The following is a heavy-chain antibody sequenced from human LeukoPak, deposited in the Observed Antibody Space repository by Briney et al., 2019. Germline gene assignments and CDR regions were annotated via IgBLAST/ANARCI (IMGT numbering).Heavy chain of an antibody. CDR3: AGKQVGADFDY. CDR2: ISSDGSDT. J-gene: IGHJ4*02. V-gene: IGHV3-74*01. CDR1: GFTFGSYL. Sequence: PGGSLRLSCTASGFTFGSYLMHWVRQAPGKGLVWVSRISSDGSDTTYADSVKGRFTISRDSAKNTLYLQMNSLRVEDTAVYYCAGKQVGADFDYWGQGILVTVSS. D-gene: IGHD1-26*01.